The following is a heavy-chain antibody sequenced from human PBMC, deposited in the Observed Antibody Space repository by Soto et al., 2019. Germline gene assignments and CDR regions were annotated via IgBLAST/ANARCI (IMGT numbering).Heavy chain of an antibody. Sequence: QVQLVESGGGVVQPGRSLRLSCAASGFTFTSYAMHWVRQAPGKGLEWVAVTSSDGNTKYYTDSMRGRVAVSRDKSQNTLYLQMDSLTSEDTALYYCARSGGSRSPATRFFEHWGRGTLVTVSS. V-gene: IGHV3-30*09. D-gene: IGHD3-16*01. CDR1: GFTFTSYA. CDR3: ARSGGSRSPATRFFEH. J-gene: IGHJ4*02. CDR2: TSSDGNTK.